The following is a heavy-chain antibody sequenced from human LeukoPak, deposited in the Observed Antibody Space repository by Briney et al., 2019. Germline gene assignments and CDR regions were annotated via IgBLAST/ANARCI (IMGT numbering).Heavy chain of an antibody. D-gene: IGHD5-18*01. J-gene: IGHJ4*02. CDR1: GPTFSSCA. CDR2: ITTTGDTT. Sequence: QAGGSLRLSCAASGPTFSSCAMNWVRQAPGKGLEWLLHITTTGDTTYCADSVKGRFTISRDNSKNTLYLQMNSLRAEDTAVYYCARGFTYGFLKWGQGTPVTVSS. CDR3: ARGFTYGFLK. V-gene: IGHV3-23*01.